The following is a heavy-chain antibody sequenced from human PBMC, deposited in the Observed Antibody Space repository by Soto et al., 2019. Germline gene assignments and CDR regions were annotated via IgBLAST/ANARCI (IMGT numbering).Heavy chain of an antibody. J-gene: IGHJ4*02. D-gene: IGHD3-22*01. CDR2: ISGDGSYT. CDR1: GLSFSRYW. CDR3: ISDLLYSSDSSWQNY. Sequence: EVQLVQSGGGLVQPGGSLRLSCAVSGLSFSRYWMHWARQVPGKGLEWAARISGDGSYTTYADSVKGRFTISRDNVKNTLFLQMNRLRVDDTAVYYCISDLLYSSDSSWQNYWGQGILVTVSS. V-gene: IGHV3-74*03.